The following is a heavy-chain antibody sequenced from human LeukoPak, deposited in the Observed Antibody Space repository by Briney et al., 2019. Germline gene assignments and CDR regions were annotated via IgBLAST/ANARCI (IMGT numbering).Heavy chain of an antibody. CDR1: GGSISSSSYY. D-gene: IGHD4-17*01. Sequence: PSETLSLTCTVSGGSISSSSYYWGWIRQPPGKGLEWIGSIYYSGSTYYNPSLKSRVTISVDTSKNQFSLKLSSVTAADTAVYYCEGYGDYGADYWGQGTLVTVSS. V-gene: IGHV4-39*01. CDR2: IYYSGST. J-gene: IGHJ4*02. CDR3: EGYGDYGADY.